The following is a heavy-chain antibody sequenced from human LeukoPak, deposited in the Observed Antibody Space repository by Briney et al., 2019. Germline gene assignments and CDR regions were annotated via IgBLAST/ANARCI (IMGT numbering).Heavy chain of an antibody. CDR2: IYYSGST. D-gene: IGHD1-26*01. CDR3: AWDLSGSYLIWFDP. CDR1: GGSFSGYY. J-gene: IGHJ5*02. Sequence: SETLSLTCAVYGGSFSGYYWSWIRQPPGKGLEWIGSIYYSGSTYYNPSLKSRVTISVDTSKNQFSLKLSSVTAADTAVYYCAWDLSGSYLIWFDPWGQGTLVTVSS. V-gene: IGHV4-34*01.